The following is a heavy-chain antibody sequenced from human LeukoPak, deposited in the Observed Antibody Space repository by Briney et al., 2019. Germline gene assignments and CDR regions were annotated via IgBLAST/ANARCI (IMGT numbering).Heavy chain of an antibody. V-gene: IGHV3-30-3*01. Sequence: PGGSLRLSCAASGFTFSTSAMHWIRQAPGKGLEWVAVISYDGSNKYYADSVKGRFTISRDNAKNSLYLQMNSLRAEDTAVYYCARETPRRGETRDGYRWGQGTLVTVSS. D-gene: IGHD5-24*01. J-gene: IGHJ4*02. CDR3: ARETPRRGETRDGYR. CDR2: ISYDGSNK. CDR1: GFTFSTSA.